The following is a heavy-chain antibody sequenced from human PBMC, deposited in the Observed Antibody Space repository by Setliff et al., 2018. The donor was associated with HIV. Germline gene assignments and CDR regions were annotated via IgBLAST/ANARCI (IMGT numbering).Heavy chain of an antibody. V-gene: IGHV4-59*08. CDR1: GGSISGYY. CDR2: IYYSGSA. D-gene: IGHD2-2*01. Sequence: PSETLSLTCSVSGGSISGYYWSWIRQPPGKGLECIGYIYYSGSANYNPSLKGRVTISVDTSKNQFPLKLTSVTAADTAVYFCATFVPRTSASRPVDVWGKGTTVTVSS. J-gene: IGHJ6*04. CDR3: ATFVPRTSASRPVDV.